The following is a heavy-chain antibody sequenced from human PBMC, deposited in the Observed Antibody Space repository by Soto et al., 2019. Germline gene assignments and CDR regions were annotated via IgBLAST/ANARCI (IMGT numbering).Heavy chain of an antibody. D-gene: IGHD6-6*01. CDR1: GYAFTNFA. Sequence: ASVKVFCKASGYAFTNFALSWVRPGPGQGLEWIGFVSANNGFTHFAQKFQGRVSVKTDTSTSTVYLDLRSLGCDDTAVYYCARGGADRHLDSWGQ. CDR3: ARGGADRHLDS. V-gene: IGHV1-18*01. CDR2: VSANNGFT. J-gene: IGHJ5*01.